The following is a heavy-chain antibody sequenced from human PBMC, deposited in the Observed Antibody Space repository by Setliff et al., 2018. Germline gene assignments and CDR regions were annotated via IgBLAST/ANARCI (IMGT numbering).Heavy chain of an antibody. J-gene: IGHJ4*02. CDR3: ARQARYSSSWYMGGYFDY. CDR2: IYPGDSDT. V-gene: IGHV5-51*01. D-gene: IGHD6-13*01. CDR1: GFSFTSYW. Sequence: GESLKISCKGSGFSFTSYWIGWVRQMPGKGLEWMGIIYPGDSDTRYSPSFQGQVTISADKSISTAYLQWSSLKASDTAMYYCARQARYSSSWYMGGYFDYWGQGTLVTVSS.